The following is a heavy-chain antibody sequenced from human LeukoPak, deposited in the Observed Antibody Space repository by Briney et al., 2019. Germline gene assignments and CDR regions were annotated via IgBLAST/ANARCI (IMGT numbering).Heavy chain of an antibody. CDR2: ISGTTGRT. D-gene: IGHD5-24*01. CDR1: GFTFSSYA. J-gene: IGHJ4*02. V-gene: IGHV3-23*01. CDR3: DGADY. Sequence: AGSLRLSCAASGFTFSSYAMNWARQAPGKGLEWVSTISGTTGRTHYADSVRGRFTISGDNSKNTLYLQMNSLRAEDTAVYYCDGADYWGQGTLVTVSS.